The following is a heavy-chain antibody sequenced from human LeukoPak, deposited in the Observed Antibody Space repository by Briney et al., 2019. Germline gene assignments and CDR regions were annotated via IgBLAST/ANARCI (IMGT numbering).Heavy chain of an antibody. CDR2: INPSGGST. CDR1: GYTFTSYY. Sequence: VASVKVSCKASGYTFTSYYMHWVRQAPGQGLEWMGIINPSGGSTSYAQKFQGRVTMTRDMSTSTVYMELSSLRSEDTAVYYCARVRGYGGNLYYFDYWGQGTLVTVSS. V-gene: IGHV1-46*01. J-gene: IGHJ4*02. CDR3: ARVRGYGGNLYYFDY. D-gene: IGHD4-23*01.